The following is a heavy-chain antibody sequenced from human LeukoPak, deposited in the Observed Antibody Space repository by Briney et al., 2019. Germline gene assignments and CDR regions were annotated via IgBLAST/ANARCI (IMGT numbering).Heavy chain of an antibody. J-gene: IGHJ6*02. D-gene: IGHD3-22*01. Sequence: GESLKISCKGSGYSFTSYWITWVRQMPGKGLEWMGRIDPSDSYTNYSPSFQGHVTISADKSISTAYLQWSSLKASDTAMYYCARRPSGVDYDSSGSRYYYYGMDVWGQGTTVTVSS. V-gene: IGHV5-10-1*01. CDR2: IDPSDSYT. CDR1: GYSFTSYW. CDR3: ARRPSGVDYDSSGSRYYYYGMDV.